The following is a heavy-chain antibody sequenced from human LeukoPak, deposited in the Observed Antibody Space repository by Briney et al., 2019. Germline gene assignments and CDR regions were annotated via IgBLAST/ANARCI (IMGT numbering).Heavy chain of an antibody. J-gene: IGHJ3*02. V-gene: IGHV4-39*01. Sequence: PSETLSLTCTVSGGSISSSSYYWGWIRQPPGKGLEWIGSIYYSGSTYYNPSLKSRVTISVDTSKNQFSLKLSSVTAAYTAVYYCARHAGSYWASAFDIWGQGTMVTVSS. CDR3: ARHAGSYWASAFDI. CDR1: GGSISSSSYY. D-gene: IGHD1-26*01. CDR2: IYYSGST.